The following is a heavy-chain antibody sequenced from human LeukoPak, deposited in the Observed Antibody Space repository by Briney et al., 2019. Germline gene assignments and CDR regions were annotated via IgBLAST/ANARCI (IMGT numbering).Heavy chain of an antibody. CDR3: ARGTIVVVAANYYYYMDV. V-gene: IGHV4-61*02. D-gene: IGHD2-15*01. CDR2: IYTSGST. CDR1: GGSISSRSYY. Sequence: SETLSLTCTVSGGSISSRSYYWSWIRQPAGKGLEWIGRIYTSGSTNYNPSLKSRVTISVDTSKNQFSLKLSSVTAADTAVYYCARGTIVVVAANYYYYMDVWGKGTTVTVSS. J-gene: IGHJ6*03.